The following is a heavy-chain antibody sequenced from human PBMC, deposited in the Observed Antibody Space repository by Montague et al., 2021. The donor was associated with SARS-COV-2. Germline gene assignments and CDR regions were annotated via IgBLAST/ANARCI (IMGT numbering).Heavy chain of an antibody. CDR1: GGSITNYY. V-gene: IGHV4-59*13. CDR3: ARGTWQQLNY. Sequence: SETLSLTCTVSGGSITNYYWNWIRQPPGKGLEWIGYIFCTGSTNYNPSLKSRVTISVDTSKDQFSLKLTSVTAADTAVYYCARGTWQQLNYWGQGTLVTVSS. D-gene: IGHD6-13*01. CDR2: IFCTGST. J-gene: IGHJ4*02.